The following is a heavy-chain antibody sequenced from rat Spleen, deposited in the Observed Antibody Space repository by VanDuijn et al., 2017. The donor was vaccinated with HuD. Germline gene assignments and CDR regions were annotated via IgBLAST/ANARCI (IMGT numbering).Heavy chain of an antibody. CDR1: GYSITSSYR. CDR2: INSAGST. CDR3: ASLYSSYSLYYFDY. Sequence: EVQLQESGPGLVTPSQSLSLTCSVTGYSITSSYRWNWIRTFPGTKLEWMGYINSAGSTNYNPSLKSRISITRDTSKNQFFLQVNSVTTEDTATYYCASLYSSYSLYYFDYWGQGVMVTVSS. D-gene: IGHD1-2*01. J-gene: IGHJ2*01. V-gene: IGHV3-3*01.